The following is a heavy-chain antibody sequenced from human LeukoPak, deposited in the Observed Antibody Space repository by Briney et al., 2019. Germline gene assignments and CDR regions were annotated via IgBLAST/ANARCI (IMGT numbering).Heavy chain of an antibody. CDR3: ARVLYNWNDCLDY. CDR1: GLAFSDYW. Sequence: PGGSLRLSCAASGLAFSDYWMSWVRQAPGKGLEWVANIKPDGGHQNYVDSVKGRFTISRDNAKSTLYLQMNSLRAEDAAVYYCARVLYNWNDCLDYWGQGTLVTVSS. D-gene: IGHD1-20*01. J-gene: IGHJ4*02. CDR2: IKPDGGHQ. V-gene: IGHV3-7*01.